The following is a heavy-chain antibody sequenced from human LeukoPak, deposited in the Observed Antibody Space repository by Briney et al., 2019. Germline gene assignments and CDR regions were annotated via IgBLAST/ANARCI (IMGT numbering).Heavy chain of an antibody. V-gene: IGHV4-61*05. CDR2: IYYSGST. Sequence: SETLSLTCTVSGGSISSSSYYWSWIRQPPGKGLEWIGYIYYSGSTNYNPSLKSRVTISVDTSKNQFSLKLSSVTAADTAVYYCARHACSGWYCHFDYWGQGTLVTVSS. CDR1: GGSISSSSYY. D-gene: IGHD6-19*01. J-gene: IGHJ4*02. CDR3: ARHACSGWYCHFDY.